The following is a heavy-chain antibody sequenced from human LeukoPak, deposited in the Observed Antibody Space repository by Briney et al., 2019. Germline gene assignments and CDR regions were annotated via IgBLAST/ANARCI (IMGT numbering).Heavy chain of an antibody. Sequence: GGSLRLSCAASGFTFSNYGMHWVRQAPGKGLEWVAVISSDGSKKYYADSVKGRFTISRDNFKNMLYLQMNSLRAEDTAVYYCTKVARLGWELLSYYFDYWGQGTLVTVSS. CDR1: GFTFSNYG. J-gene: IGHJ4*02. CDR2: ISSDGSKK. D-gene: IGHD1-26*01. V-gene: IGHV3-30*18. CDR3: TKVARLGWELLSYYFDY.